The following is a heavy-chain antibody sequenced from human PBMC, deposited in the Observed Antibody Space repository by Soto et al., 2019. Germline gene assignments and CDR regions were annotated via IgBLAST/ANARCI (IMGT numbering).Heavy chain of an antibody. V-gene: IGHV4-31*03. J-gene: IGHJ4*02. D-gene: IGHD3-9*01. CDR2: IYYSGST. CDR3: ARELVGDILTGYGPNYFDY. Sequence: LSLTCTVSGGSISSGGYYWSWIRQHPGKGLEWIGYIYYSGSTYYNPSLKSRVTISVDTSKNQFSLKLSSVTAADTAVYYFARELVGDILTGYGPNYFDYWGQGTLVTVSS. CDR1: GGSISSGGYY.